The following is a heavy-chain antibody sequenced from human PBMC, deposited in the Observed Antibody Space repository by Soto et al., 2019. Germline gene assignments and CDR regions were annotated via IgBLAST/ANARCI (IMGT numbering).Heavy chain of an antibody. CDR3: ATDRFASPVDS. Sequence: EVQLVESGGGLVQPGGSLRLSCAASGFTFSSYWMSWVRQAPGKGLEWVANIKQDGSEKYYVDSVKGRFTISRDNAKNSLYLQMNSLKTEETAVYYCATDRFASPVDSWGQGTLVTVSS. D-gene: IGHD3-10*01. CDR2: IKQDGSEK. V-gene: IGHV3-7*03. CDR1: GFTFSSYW. J-gene: IGHJ4*02.